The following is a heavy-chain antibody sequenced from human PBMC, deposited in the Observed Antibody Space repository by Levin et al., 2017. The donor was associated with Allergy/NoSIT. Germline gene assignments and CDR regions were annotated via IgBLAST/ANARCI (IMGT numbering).Heavy chain of an antibody. V-gene: IGHV3-11*01. CDR1: GFTFSDHH. D-gene: IGHD3-16*01. CDR2: ITRGGRI. J-gene: IGHJ4*02. Sequence: GGSLRLSCAASGFTFSDHHMSWIRQAPGKGLEWISYITRGGRINYLASVKGRFTISRDNTNNLLYLQMNSLRVEDTAVYYCARFYDDKNYFDYWGQGTLVTVSS. CDR3: ARFYDDKNYFDY.